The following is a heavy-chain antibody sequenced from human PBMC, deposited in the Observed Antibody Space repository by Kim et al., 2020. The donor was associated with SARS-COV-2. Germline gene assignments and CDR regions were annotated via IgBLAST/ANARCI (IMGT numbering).Heavy chain of an antibody. CDR1: GGSFSGYY. J-gene: IGHJ5*02. CDR2: INHSGST. V-gene: IGHV4-34*01. CDR3: ARGSGELRGYSSSWRKGWFDP. D-gene: IGHD6-13*01. Sequence: SETLSLTCAVYGGSFSGYYWSWIRQPPGKGLEWIGEINHSGSTNYNPSLKSRVTISVDTSKNQFSLKLSSVTAADTAGYYCARGSGELRGYSSSWRKGWFDPWGQGTLVTVSS.